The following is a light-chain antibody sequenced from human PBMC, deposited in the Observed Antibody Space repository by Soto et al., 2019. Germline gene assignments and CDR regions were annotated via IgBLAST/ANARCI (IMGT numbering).Light chain of an antibody. J-gene: IGKJ4*01. CDR2: DAS. CDR3: QQRSNWPPLT. CDR1: PSVSSY. V-gene: IGKV3-11*01. Sequence: EIVLTQSPATLSLSPGERDTLSCRASPSVSSYLAWYQQNPGQAPRLLIYDASNRATGIPARFSGSGSGTDFTLTISSLEPEDFAVYYCQQRSNWPPLTFGGGPKVEIK.